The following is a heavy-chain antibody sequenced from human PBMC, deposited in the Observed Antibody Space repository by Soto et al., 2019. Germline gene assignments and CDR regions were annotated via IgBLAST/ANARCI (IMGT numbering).Heavy chain of an antibody. Sequence: SLRLSCASSGVTCTRYSMNWVRQAPGKGLEWVSSISSTTNYIYYGDSMKGRFTISRDNAKNSLYLEMNSLRAEDTAVYYCARESEDLTSNFDYWGQGTLVTVSS. CDR1: GVTCTRYS. CDR2: ISSTTNYI. CDR3: ARESEDLTSNFDY. V-gene: IGHV3-21*06. J-gene: IGHJ4*02.